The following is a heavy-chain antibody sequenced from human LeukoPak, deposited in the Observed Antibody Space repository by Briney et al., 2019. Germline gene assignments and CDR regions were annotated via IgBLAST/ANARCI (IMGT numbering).Heavy chain of an antibody. Sequence: SETLSLTCTVSGYSISSGYYWGWIRQPPGKGLEWIGSIYHSGSTYYNPSLKSRVTISVDTSKNQFSLKLSSVTAADTAVYYCARGSVEVWFGLHYFDYWGQGTLVTVSS. CDR3: ARGSVEVWFGLHYFDY. V-gene: IGHV4-38-2*02. CDR1: GYSISSGYY. J-gene: IGHJ4*02. D-gene: IGHD3-10*01. CDR2: IYHSGST.